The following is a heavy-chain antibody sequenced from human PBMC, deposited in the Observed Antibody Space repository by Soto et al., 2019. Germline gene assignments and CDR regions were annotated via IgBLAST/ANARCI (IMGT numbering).Heavy chain of an antibody. D-gene: IGHD3-3*01. J-gene: IGHJ6*02. CDR2: INHSGST. Sequence: PSETLSLTCAVYGGSFSGYYWSWIRQPPGKGLEWIGEINHSGSTNYNPSLKSRVTISVDTSKNQFSLKLSSVTAADTAVYYCARGLYTITIFGVVIGPPSSMDVWGQGTTVTV. CDR1: GGSFSGYY. V-gene: IGHV4-34*01. CDR3: ARGLYTITIFGVVIGPPSSMDV.